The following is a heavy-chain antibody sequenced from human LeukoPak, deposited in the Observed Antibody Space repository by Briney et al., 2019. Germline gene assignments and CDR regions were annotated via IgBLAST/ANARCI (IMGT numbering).Heavy chain of an antibody. D-gene: IGHD2-15*01. CDR3: ARCSSGGSCWFDY. CDR2: INWNGGST. V-gene: IGHV3-20*04. Sequence: GGSLRLSCAASGFTFDDYGMSWDRQAPGKGPEWVSGINWNGGSTGYADSVKGRFTVSRDNAKNSLYLQMNSLRAEDTALYYCARCSSGGSCWFDYWGQGTLVTVS. J-gene: IGHJ4*02. CDR1: GFTFDDYG.